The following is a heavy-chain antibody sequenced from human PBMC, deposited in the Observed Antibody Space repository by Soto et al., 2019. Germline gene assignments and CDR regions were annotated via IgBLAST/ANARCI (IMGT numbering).Heavy chain of an antibody. CDR1: GFSLSSSGVG. CDR2: IYWDDDK. D-gene: IGHD1-26*01. J-gene: IGHJ5*02. CDR3: APRHMVGATKDKWYDP. Sequence: SGPTLVNPTQTLTLTCTFSGFSLSSSGVGVGWIRQPPGTALEWLALIYWDDDKRYSPSLKSRLINTKDTSQNQVVLTMTNRNPVDTAIYYWAPRHMVGATKDKWYDPWGEGTVVTV. V-gene: IGHV2-5*02.